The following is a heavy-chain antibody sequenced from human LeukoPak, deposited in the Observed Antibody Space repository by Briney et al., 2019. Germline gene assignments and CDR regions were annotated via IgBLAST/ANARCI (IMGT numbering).Heavy chain of an antibody. J-gene: IGHJ4*02. CDR2: YNPNSGDT. CDR1: GYIFTGQF. V-gene: IGHV1-2*02. D-gene: IGHD6-25*01. Sequence: ASVKVSCKASGYIFTGQFIHWLRQAPGQGLEWRAMYNPNSGDTTFSQRFQDRVTMTRDTSVNTAFMELSRLTSDDTAVYYCARGGPRGNGFDYWGQGTLASVSS. CDR3: ARGGPRGNGFDY.